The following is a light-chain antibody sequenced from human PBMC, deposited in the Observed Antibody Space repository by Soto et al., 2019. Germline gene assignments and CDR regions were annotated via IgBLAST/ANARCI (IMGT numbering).Light chain of an antibody. Sequence: DIVMTQSPLSLPVTPGEPASISCRSSQSLLHSNGYNYLDWYLQKPGQSPQLLLYLGSNRASWVPYRFSHSAAGTDFTLKITRVEAEDVGGYYCKQSLQTLYTFGQATKLEIK. J-gene: IGKJ2*01. V-gene: IGKV2-28*01. CDR1: QSLLHSNGYNY. CDR3: KQSLQTLYT. CDR2: LGS.